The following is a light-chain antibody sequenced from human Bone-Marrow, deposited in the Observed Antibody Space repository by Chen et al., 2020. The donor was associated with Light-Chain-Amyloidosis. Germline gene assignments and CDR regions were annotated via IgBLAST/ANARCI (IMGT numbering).Light chain of an antibody. CDR2: DDS. V-gene: IGLV3-21*02. J-gene: IGLJ3*02. CDR1: NIGSTS. Sequence: SYVLTQPSSVSVAPGQTATIACWGNNIGSTSVHWYQQTPGQAPLLVVYDDSDRPSGIPERLSGSNSGNTATRTLSRVEAGDEADYYCQVWDRGSDRPVFGGGTKLPVL. CDR3: QVWDRGSDRPV.